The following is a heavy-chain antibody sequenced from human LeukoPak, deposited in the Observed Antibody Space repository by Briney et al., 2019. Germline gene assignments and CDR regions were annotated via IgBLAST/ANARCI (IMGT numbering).Heavy chain of an antibody. Sequence: SKTLSLTCAVYGASFNTYYWTWIRQSPDKGLEWIGEVKHDGDTNVNPSLRSRVVMSVDASKNQFSLKMTSVTAADTAIYFCARGPVALPNDRLSLFFDFWGQGTLVTVSS. D-gene: IGHD2-8*01. CDR2: VKHDGDT. CDR3: ARGPVALPNDRLSLFFDF. V-gene: IGHV4-34*01. CDR1: GASFNTYY. J-gene: IGHJ5*01.